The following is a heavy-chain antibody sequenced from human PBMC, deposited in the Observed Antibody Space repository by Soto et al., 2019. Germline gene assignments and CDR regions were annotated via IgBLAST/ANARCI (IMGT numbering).Heavy chain of an antibody. CDR2: ISYDGGNK. J-gene: IGHJ6*01. CDR3: AKILQLGDDTYYYYGMAV. CDR1: GFTFISYG. D-gene: IGHD2-21*02. V-gene: IGHV3-30*18. Sequence: QVQLVESGGCVVQPGRYLRLSCAASGFTFISYGMHWVRQAPGKGLEWVAVISYDGGNKYYADSVKGRFTISRDNSKNTLYLQINRLRAEDTAVYYCAKILQLGDDTYYYYGMAVW.